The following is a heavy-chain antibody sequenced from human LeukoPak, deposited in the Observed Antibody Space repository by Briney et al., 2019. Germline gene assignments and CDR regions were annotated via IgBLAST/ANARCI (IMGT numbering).Heavy chain of an antibody. CDR1: GFTFSNYA. CDR2: ISGSSGST. CDR3: AKDVVVTAIHLAYFQH. V-gene: IGHV3-23*01. J-gene: IGHJ1*01. D-gene: IGHD2-21*02. Sequence: PGGPLTLYCAASGFTFSNYAMNWLPQAPGKGLEWVSGISGSSGSTYYADSVKGRFTISRDNSKNTLYLQMNSLRAEDTAVYFCAKDVVVTAIHLAYFQHWGQGTLVTV.